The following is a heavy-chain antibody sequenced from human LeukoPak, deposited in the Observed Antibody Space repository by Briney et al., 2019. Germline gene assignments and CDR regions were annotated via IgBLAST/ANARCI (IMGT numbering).Heavy chain of an antibody. Sequence: GESLQISCKGSGYSFTSYWIGWVRQMPGKGLEWMGIIYPGDSDTRYSPSFQGQVTISVDKSISTAYLQWSSLKASDTTTYYCARHVGNSAWENWGQGTLVTVSS. V-gene: IGHV5-51*01. CDR2: IYPGDSDT. CDR1: GYSFTSYW. CDR3: ARHVGNSAWEN. J-gene: IGHJ4*02. D-gene: IGHD1-26*01.